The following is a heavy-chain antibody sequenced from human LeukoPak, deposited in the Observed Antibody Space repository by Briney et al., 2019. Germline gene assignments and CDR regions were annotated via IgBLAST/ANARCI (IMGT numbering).Heavy chain of an antibody. CDR1: GGSISSGDYY. J-gene: IGHJ2*01. D-gene: IGHD3-3*01. CDR3: ARTFGVVWYFDL. Sequence: ASETLSLTCTVSGGSISSGDYYWSWIRQPPGEGLEGIGYIYYSGSTYYNPSLKSRVTISVDTSKNQFSLKLSSVTAADTAVYYCARTFGVVWYFDLWGRGTLVTVSS. V-gene: IGHV4-30-4*01. CDR2: IYYSGST.